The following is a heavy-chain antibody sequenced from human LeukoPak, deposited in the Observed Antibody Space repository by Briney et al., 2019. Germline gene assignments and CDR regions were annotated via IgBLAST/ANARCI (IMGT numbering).Heavy chain of an antibody. V-gene: IGHV1-18*01. CDR1: GYTFTSYG. D-gene: IGHD6-13*01. Sequence: ASVKVSCKASGYTFTSYGISWVRQAPGQGLEWVGWISAYNGNTNYAQKLQGRVTMTTDTSTSTAYMELRSLRSDDTAVYYCARGYSSSWYDPPDYWGQGTLVTVSS. J-gene: IGHJ4*02. CDR3: ARGYSSSWYDPPDY. CDR2: ISAYNGNT.